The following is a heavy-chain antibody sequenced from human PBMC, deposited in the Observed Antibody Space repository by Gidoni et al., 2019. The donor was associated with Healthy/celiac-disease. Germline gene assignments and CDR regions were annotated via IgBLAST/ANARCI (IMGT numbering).Heavy chain of an antibody. CDR1: GATFRSYA. CDR2: NIPSLGRA. CDR3: ARVVLGYSYPDRYYYYGMDV. D-gene: IGHD5-18*01. V-gene: IGHV1-69*04. Sequence: QIQLVQSGAEVKKPGSSVKVSCTASGATFRSYASNCVRQAPGQGLEWMGRNIPSLGRANYAQQFQVRVTITADKSTRTAYMELSSLRSEDTAVYYCARVVLGYSYPDRYYYYGMDVWGQGTTVTVSS. J-gene: IGHJ6*02.